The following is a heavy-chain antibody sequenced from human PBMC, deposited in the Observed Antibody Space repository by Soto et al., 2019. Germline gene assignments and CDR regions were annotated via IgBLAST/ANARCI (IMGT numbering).Heavy chain of an antibody. CDR1: GGSFSGYY. J-gene: IGHJ6*02. CDR2: INHSGST. CDR3: ARESLLRYFDWYKGMDV. Sequence: SETLSLTCAVYGGSFSGYYWSWIRQPPGKGLEWIGEINHSGSTNYNPSLKSRVTISVDTSKNQFSLKLSSATAADTAVYYCARESLLRYFDWYKGMDVWGQGTTVTVSS. D-gene: IGHD3-9*01. V-gene: IGHV4-34*01.